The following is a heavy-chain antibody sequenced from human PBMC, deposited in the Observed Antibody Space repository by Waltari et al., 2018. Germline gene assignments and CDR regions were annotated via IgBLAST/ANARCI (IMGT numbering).Heavy chain of an antibody. Sequence: QVQLVESGGNVVQPGRSLRLSCTAYGFAFGRYALHWVRQSPGKGLDWVSLISFDGSDEYYATSVKGRFTISRDNSEDTLYLQMNSLRPEDTGIYFCAKDYCSGTSCHLFDSWGQGTLVTVSS. CDR3: AKDYCSGTSCHLFDS. D-gene: IGHD2-2*01. CDR1: GFAFGRYA. J-gene: IGHJ4*02. CDR2: ISFDGSDE. V-gene: IGHV3-30*18.